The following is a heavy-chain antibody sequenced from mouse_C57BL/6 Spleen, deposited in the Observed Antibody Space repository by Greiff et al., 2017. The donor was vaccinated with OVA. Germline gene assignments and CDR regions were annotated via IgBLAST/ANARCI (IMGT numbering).Heavy chain of an antibody. CDR3: APKDSDNYDAMDY. CDR1: GYTFTSYG. V-gene: IGHV1-81*01. D-gene: IGHD1-3*01. Sequence: QVQLKQSGAELARPGASVKLSCKASGYTFTSYGISWVKQRTGQGLEWIGEIYPRSGNTYYNEKFKGKATLTADKSSSTAYMELRSLTSEDSAVYFCAPKDSDNYDAMDYWGQGTSVTVSS. CDR2: IYPRSGNT. J-gene: IGHJ4*01.